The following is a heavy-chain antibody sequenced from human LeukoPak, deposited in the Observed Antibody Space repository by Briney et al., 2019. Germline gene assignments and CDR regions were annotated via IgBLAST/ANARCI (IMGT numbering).Heavy chain of an antibody. V-gene: IGHV1-3*01. Sequence: ASVKVSCKASGYTFTSYAMHWVRQAPGQRLEWMGWINAGNGNTKYSQKFQGRVPITRDTSASTAYMELSSLRSEDTAVYYCASSGDTWRPFDYWGQGTLVTVSS. D-gene: IGHD4-17*01. CDR1: GYTFTSYA. J-gene: IGHJ4*02. CDR2: INAGNGNT. CDR3: ASSGDTWRPFDY.